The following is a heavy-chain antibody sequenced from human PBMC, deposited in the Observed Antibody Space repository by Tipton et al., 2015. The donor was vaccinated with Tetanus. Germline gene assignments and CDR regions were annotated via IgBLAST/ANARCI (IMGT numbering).Heavy chain of an antibody. D-gene: IGHD5-18*01. J-gene: IGHJ4*02. V-gene: IGHV4-30-4*01. Sequence: TLSLTCTVSGGSISSGDYYWSWIRQPPGKGLEWIGYIYYSGTTYYNPSLKSRVTISVDTSNNQFSLKVTSVTAADTTVDYCARVLPRGYTYGTTFDFWGQGTLVTVSS. CDR3: ARVLPRGYTYGTTFDF. CDR2: IYYSGTT. CDR1: GGSISSGDYY.